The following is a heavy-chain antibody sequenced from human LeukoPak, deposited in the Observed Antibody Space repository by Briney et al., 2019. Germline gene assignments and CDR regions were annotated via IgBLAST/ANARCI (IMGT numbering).Heavy chain of an antibody. CDR3: ARRNSPGGWFDP. CDR2: IYHSGST. J-gene: IGHJ5*02. D-gene: IGHD2-21*01. CDR1: GGSISSGGYY. Sequence: PSETLSLTCTVSGGSISSGGYYWSWIRQPPGKGLEWIGYIYHSGSTYYNPSLKSRVTISVDTSKNQFSLKLGSVTAADTAVYYCARRNSPGGWFDPWGQGTLVTVSS. V-gene: IGHV4-30-2*01.